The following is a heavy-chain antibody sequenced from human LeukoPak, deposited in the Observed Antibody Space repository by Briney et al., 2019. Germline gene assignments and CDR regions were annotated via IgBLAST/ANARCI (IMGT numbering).Heavy chain of an antibody. D-gene: IGHD2-21*02. CDR1: GFTLSSYA. CDR3: AKVEGDCGGDCYSGFDY. Sequence: PGGSLRLSCAASGFTLSSYAMTWVRQAPGKGLEWVSASSGSGGSTYYADSVKGRFTISRDNSKNTLYLQMNSLRAEDTAVYYCAKVEGDCGGDCYSGFDYWGQGTLVTVSS. V-gene: IGHV3-23*01. CDR2: SSGSGGST. J-gene: IGHJ4*02.